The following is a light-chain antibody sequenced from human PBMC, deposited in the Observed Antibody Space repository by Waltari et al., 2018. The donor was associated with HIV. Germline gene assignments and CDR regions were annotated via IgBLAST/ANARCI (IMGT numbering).Light chain of an antibody. Sequence: QSALTQPASVSGFLGQSINISCTGISTDSRFYLYVSWYQQYPGKIPRLIIFDLNNRPSGVSDHFSGSRPGNAASLTFSGLQSGDEAHYYCASNRLDYTLIFGGGTKLTVL. CDR3: ASNRLDYTLI. CDR2: DLN. CDR1: STDSRFYLY. J-gene: IGLJ2*01. V-gene: IGLV2-14*03.